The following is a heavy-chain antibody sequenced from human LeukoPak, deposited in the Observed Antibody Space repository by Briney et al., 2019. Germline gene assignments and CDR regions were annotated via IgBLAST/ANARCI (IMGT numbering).Heavy chain of an antibody. V-gene: IGHV3-33*08. D-gene: IGHD4/OR15-4a*01. CDR1: GFTFSVLG. J-gene: IGHJ4*02. Sequence: GGSLRLSCTTSGFTFSVLGMHWVRQAPGKGLEWVAAISFNGHDTNYADSVRGRFTISRDNSKNTLYLQMHSLRVEDTAVYFCARDPGAFPYFFDNWGQGTLVTVSS. CDR2: ISFNGHDT. CDR3: ARDPGAFPYFFDN.